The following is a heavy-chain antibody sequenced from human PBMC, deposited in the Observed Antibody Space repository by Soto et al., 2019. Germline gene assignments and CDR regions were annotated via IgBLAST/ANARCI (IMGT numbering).Heavy chain of an antibody. D-gene: IGHD4-4*01. V-gene: IGHV1-3*01. J-gene: IGHJ4*02. CDR3: ARELQGLYYFDF. CDR1: GYIFTSYA. Sequence: QVQVVQSGAEVKKPGASVKVSCKTSGYIFTSYAMHWVRQAPGQRFEWMGWINAGNGDTKYSQKFQGRVTITRDTSANTAFMELSSLRSEDTAIYYCARELQGLYYFDFWGQGTLVTVSS. CDR2: INAGNGDT.